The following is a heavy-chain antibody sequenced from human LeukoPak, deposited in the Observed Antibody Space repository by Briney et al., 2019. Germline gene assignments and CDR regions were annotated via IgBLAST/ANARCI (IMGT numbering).Heavy chain of an antibody. Sequence: GGSLRLSCAASGFTFSSYWMSWVRQAPGKGLEWVANIKQDGSEKYYVDSVKGRFTISRDNAKNSLYLQMNSLRAEDTAVYYCARDTDYDSSGYYLRDVDYWGQGTLVTVSS. D-gene: IGHD3-22*01. J-gene: IGHJ4*02. CDR1: GFTFSSYW. V-gene: IGHV3-7*01. CDR3: ARDTDYDSSGYYLRDVDY. CDR2: IKQDGSEK.